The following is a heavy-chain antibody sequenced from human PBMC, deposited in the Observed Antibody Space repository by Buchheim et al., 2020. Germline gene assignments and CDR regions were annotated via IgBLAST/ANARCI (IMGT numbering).Heavy chain of an antibody. Sequence: EVRLVESGGGLVRPGDSLRLSCGASGFLFSTFWMYWVRQVPGKGLVWVSWIRSDGSETNYADSVRGRFAVSWDNARTTLFLQMNSLRVEDTGVYFCARGYNFGYNYYYGMDVWGRGT. CDR1: GFLFSTFW. D-gene: IGHD5-12*01. CDR2: IRSDGSET. CDR3: ARGYNFGYNYYYGMDV. J-gene: IGHJ6*02. V-gene: IGHV3-74*01.